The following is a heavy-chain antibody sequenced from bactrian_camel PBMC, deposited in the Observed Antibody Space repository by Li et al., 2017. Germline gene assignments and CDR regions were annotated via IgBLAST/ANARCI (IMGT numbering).Heavy chain of an antibody. CDR1: GDIPSRNC. D-gene: IGHD4*01. J-gene: IGHJ7*01. V-gene: IGHV3S54*01. Sequence: HVQLVESGGGSVPAGGSLRLSCVASGDIPSRNCMGWFRQAEGKEREPIAAIYRGGSSTWYADSVKGRFTISVDHSRMTLYLQMNALNPEDTAVYYCVRDRDPEHYYGMDYWGKGTQVTV. CDR2: IYRGGSST.